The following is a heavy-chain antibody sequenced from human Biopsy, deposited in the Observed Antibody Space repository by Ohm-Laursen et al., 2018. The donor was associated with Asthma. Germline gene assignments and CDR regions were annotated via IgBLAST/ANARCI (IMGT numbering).Heavy chain of an antibody. CDR1: GFSFGSYG. D-gene: IGHD2-21*02. V-gene: IGHV3-30*03. Sequence: SLRLSCSASGFSFGSYGMHWVRQAPGKGLELVAVMSFDGRQTYYADSVKGRFTISRDNSKNTLYLQMNSLRAEDAAVYYCASYEVVTAILPMDVWGQGTTVTVSS. CDR2: MSFDGRQT. J-gene: IGHJ6*02. CDR3: ASYEVVTAILPMDV.